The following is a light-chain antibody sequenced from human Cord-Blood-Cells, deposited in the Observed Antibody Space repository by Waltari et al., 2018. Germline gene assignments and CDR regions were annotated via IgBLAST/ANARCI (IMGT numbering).Light chain of an antibody. Sequence: DIQMTQSPSSLSASVGDRVTMTCQTSQDISNYLNCYQQKPGKAPKLLIYDASKLETGVPSRFSGSGSGTDFTFTISSLQPEDIATYYCQQYDNLPLTFGGGTKVEIK. CDR2: DAS. J-gene: IGKJ4*01. CDR1: QDISNY. V-gene: IGKV1-33*01. CDR3: QQYDNLPLT.